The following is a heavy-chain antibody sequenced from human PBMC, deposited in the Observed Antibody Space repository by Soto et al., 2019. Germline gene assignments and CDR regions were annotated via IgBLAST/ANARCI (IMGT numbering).Heavy chain of an antibody. CDR1: GGSISSYY. Sequence: SETLSLTCTVSGGSISSYYWSWIRQPPGKGLEWIGYIYYSGSTNYNPSLKSRVTISVDTSKNQFSLKLSSVTAADTAVYYCARVIGYSYGEPGFDYWGQGTLVTVSS. V-gene: IGHV4-59*01. CDR2: IYYSGST. CDR3: ARVIGYSYGEPGFDY. D-gene: IGHD5-18*01. J-gene: IGHJ4*02.